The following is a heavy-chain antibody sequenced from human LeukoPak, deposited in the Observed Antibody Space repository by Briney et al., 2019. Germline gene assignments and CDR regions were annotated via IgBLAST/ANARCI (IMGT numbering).Heavy chain of an antibody. V-gene: IGHV4-34*01. J-gene: IGHJ4*02. CDR2: INHSGST. CDR3: ARHHGDTAMGY. Sequence: SETLSLTCAVYGGSFSGYYWSWIRQPPGKGLEWIGEINHSGSTNYNPSLKSRVTISVDTSKNQFSLKLSSVTAADTAVYYCARHHGDTAMGYWGQGTLVTVSS. D-gene: IGHD5-18*01. CDR1: GGSFSGYY.